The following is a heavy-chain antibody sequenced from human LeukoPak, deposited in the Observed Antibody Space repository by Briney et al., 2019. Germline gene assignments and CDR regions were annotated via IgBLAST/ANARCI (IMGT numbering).Heavy chain of an antibody. CDR1: GFIFSSFS. J-gene: IGHJ4*02. V-gene: IGHV3-21*06. CDR3: ARPNSSSASGALGG. D-gene: IGHD6-6*01. Sequence: GGSLRLSCAASGFIFSSFSVNWVRQAPGKGLEWVSSISTSGGLSSVYYADSVKGRFTISRDNAKNSLFLQMNSLGAEDTAVYYCARPNSSSASGALGGWGQGTLVTVSS. CDR2: ISTSGGLSSV.